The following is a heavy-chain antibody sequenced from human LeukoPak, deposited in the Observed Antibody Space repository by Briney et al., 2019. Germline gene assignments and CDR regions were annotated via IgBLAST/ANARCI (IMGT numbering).Heavy chain of an antibody. CDR1: GFTFSDHF. CDR2: ARHKANSYSV. V-gene: IGHV3-72*01. J-gene: IGHJ4*02. Sequence: GGSLRLSCAASGFTFSDHFMDWVRQAPGKGLEWVGRARHKANSYSVEYAESVRGRFTISRDDSENSLYLQMNSLKTEDTAVYYCTREALNHSSGTYYIDSFDFWGQGTLVTVSS. CDR3: TREALNHSSGTYYIDSFDF. D-gene: IGHD3-10*01.